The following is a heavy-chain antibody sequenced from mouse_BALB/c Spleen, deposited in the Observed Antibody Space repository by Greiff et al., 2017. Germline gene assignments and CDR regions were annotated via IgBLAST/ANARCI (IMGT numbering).Heavy chain of an antibody. CDR1: GFTFSSYT. Sequence: DVKLMESGGGLVQPGGSLKLSCAASGFTFSSYTMSWVRQTPEKRLEWVAYISNGGGSTYYPDTVKGRFTISRDNAKNTLYLQMSSLKSEDTAMYYCARRGSYIDYWGQGTTLTVSS. J-gene: IGHJ2*01. CDR2: ISNGGGST. D-gene: IGHD1-1*01. V-gene: IGHV5-12-2*01. CDR3: ARRGSYIDY.